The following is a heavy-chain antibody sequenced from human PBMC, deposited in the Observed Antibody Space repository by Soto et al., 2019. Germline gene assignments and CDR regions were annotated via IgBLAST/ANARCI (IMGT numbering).Heavy chain of an antibody. J-gene: IGHJ4*02. CDR3: ARGRWLRQSFDH. CDR2: INHSGST. Sequence: QVQLEQWGAGLLKPSETLSLTCAVYGGSFSGYYWSWIRQPPGKGLEWIGEINHSGSTNYNPSLKGRVTISVDTSKNQFSLNLYSVTAADTAVYYCARGRWLRQSFDHWGQGTLVTVSS. CDR1: GGSFSGYY. V-gene: IGHV4-34*02. D-gene: IGHD5-12*01.